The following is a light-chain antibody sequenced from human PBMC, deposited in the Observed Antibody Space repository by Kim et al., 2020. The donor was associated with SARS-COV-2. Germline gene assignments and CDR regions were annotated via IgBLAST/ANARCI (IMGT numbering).Light chain of an antibody. J-gene: IGKJ1*01. Sequence: DIQMTQSPSSLSASVGDRVTITCRASQGISSWLAWYQLNPEKAPKSLIYAASSLQTGVTTRFSGSGSGSDFTLTISSLQPEDFATYYCHQYNSYPRTFGQRTKVDIK. V-gene: IGKV1D-16*01. CDR2: AAS. CDR3: HQYNSYPRT. CDR1: QGISSW.